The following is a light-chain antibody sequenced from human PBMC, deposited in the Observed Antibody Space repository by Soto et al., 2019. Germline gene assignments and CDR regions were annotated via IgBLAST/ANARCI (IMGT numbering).Light chain of an antibody. CDR2: ETS. Sequence: EIVLTQPPATLSLSPGERAPLSCRDSQSVGRFVAWYQQKPGQAPRLLIYETSTRDTGIPVRFRGSGSGTDFSLTSSGLDPEDFALYYCQHRASWPIALGGGTKVEIK. J-gene: IGKJ4*01. CDR3: QHRASWPIA. CDR1: QSVGRF. V-gene: IGKV3-11*01.